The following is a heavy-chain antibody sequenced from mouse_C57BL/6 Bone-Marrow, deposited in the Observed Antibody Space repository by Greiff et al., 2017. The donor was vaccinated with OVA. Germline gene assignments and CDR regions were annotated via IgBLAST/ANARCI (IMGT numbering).Heavy chain of an antibody. J-gene: IGHJ1*03. CDR3: AREKDYYGSSYVGTYFDG. CDR2: INPGSGGT. CDR1: GYAFTNYL. Sequence: QVQLKESGAELVRPGTSVKVSCKASGYAFTNYLIEWVKQRPGQGLAWIGVINPGSGGTHYNEKFKGQATLTADKSSSTAYMPLSSLTAEDSAVYFWAREKDYYGSSYVGTYFDGWGTGTTVTVSS. D-gene: IGHD1-1*01. V-gene: IGHV1-54*01.